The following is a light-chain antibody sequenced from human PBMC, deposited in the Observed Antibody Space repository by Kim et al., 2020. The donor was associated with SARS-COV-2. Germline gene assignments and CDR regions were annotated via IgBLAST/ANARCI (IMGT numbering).Light chain of an antibody. J-gene: IGLJ3*02. Sequence: GQSIPISCTGTSSDIGAYRYVSWYQQHPGKVPKFIIYDVSERPSGVSVRFSAYKSGNTASLTISGLQAEDEADYYCFAYTTSSTWVFGGGTKVTVL. CDR3: FAYTTSSTWV. V-gene: IGLV2-14*04. CDR2: DVS. CDR1: SSDIGAYRY.